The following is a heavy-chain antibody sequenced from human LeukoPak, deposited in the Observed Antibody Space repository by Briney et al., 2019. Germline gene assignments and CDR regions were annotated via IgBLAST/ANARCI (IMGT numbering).Heavy chain of an antibody. CDR3: ARGVDYYGV. D-gene: IGHD3-10*01. CDR2: INHSGGT. CDR1: GGSFGGYS. Sequence: SETLSLTCAVYGGSFGGYSWNWIRQPPVKGLEWIGEINHSGGTNYNPSLKSRVTTSVDTSKKQFSLKLSSVTAADTAVYYCARGVDYYGVWGQGTLVTVSS. J-gene: IGHJ4*02. V-gene: IGHV4-34*01.